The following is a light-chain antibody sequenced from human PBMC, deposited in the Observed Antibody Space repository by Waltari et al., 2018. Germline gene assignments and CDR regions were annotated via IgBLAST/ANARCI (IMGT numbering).Light chain of an antibody. CDR2: DAS. CDR3: QQFHSLPYT. J-gene: IGKJ2*01. V-gene: IGKV1-33*01. Sequence: DIQMTQSPSSLSASVGDRVTFTCQATQDIPTSLSWFQQKPGEAPRLLIYDASTLQPGVPSRFSGTGSATGFSLTITSLQLDDSATYYCQQFHSLPYTFARGTKLHIK. CDR1: QDIPTS.